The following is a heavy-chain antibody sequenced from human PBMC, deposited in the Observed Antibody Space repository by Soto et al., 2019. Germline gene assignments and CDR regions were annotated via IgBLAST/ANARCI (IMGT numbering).Heavy chain of an antibody. CDR2: ISGSGGRT. V-gene: IGHV3-23*01. D-gene: IGHD1-26*01. CDR1: GFTFSSYA. Sequence: PGGSMRLSCAASGFTFSSYAMSWVRQAPGKGLEWVSDISGSGGRTYYADSVKGRFTISRDNAKNSLYLQMNSLRAEGTAVYYCAGSEWGGGYWGQGTLVTVSS. CDR3: AGSEWGGGY. J-gene: IGHJ4*02.